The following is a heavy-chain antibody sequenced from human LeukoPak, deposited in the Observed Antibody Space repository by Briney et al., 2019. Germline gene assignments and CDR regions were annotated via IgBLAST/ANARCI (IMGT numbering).Heavy chain of an antibody. CDR3: ARMYNSHPEENWFDP. CDR2: ISSSSSYI. Sequence: GGSLRLSCAASGFTFSSYSMNWVRQAPGKGLEWVSSISSSSSYIYYADSVKGRFTISRDNAKNSLYLQMNSLRAEDTAVYYCARMYNSHPEENWFDPWGQGTLVTVSS. CDR1: GFTFSSYS. D-gene: IGHD6-13*01. V-gene: IGHV3-21*01. J-gene: IGHJ5*02.